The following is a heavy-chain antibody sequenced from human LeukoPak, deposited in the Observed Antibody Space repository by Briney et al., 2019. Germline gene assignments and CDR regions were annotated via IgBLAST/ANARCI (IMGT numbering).Heavy chain of an antibody. CDR2: ISAYNGNT. CDR1: GYTFPSYG. Sequence: SVKGSCHASGYTFPSYGISWVRRAPGQGLEWMGWISAYNGNTNYAQKLQGRVTMTTDTSTSTAYMELRSLRSDDTAVYYCARSSLFNWFDPWGQGTLVTVSS. CDR3: ARSSLFNWFDP. J-gene: IGHJ5*02. V-gene: IGHV1-18*01.